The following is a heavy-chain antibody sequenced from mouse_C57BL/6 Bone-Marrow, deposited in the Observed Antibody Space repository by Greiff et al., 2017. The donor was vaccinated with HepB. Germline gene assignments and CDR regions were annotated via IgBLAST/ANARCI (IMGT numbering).Heavy chain of an antibody. CDR1: GYTFTSYW. CDR2: IDPNSGGT. Sequence: QVQLQQPGAELVKPGASVKLSCKASGYTFTSYWMHWVKQRPGRGLEWIGRIDPNSGGTKYNEKFKSKATLTVDKPSSTADMQLSSLTSEDSAVYYGARSRSCENYYAMDYWGQGTSVTVSS. J-gene: IGHJ4*01. V-gene: IGHV1-72*01. CDR3: ARSRSCENYYAMDY.